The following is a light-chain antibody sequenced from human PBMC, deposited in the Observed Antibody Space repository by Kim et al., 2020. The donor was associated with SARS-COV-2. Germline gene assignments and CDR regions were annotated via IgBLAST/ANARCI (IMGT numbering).Light chain of an antibody. CDR3: EAWDDSLNGPV. V-gene: IGLV1-44*01. Sequence: GQRVTISCSGSSSNIAANAVNWYQQLPGTAPKLLIHDNYQRPSGVPDRFSGSQSGTSASLAISGLQTEDEADYFCEAWDDSLNGPVFGGGTKVTVL. J-gene: IGLJ3*02. CDR2: DNY. CDR1: SSNIAANA.